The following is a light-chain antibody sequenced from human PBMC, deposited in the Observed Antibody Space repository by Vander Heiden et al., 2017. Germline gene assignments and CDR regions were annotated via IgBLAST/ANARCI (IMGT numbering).Light chain of an antibody. CDR2: DAS. CDR1: QDISNY. CDR3: QQYDNLPFT. Sequence: DIQMTQSPSSLSASVGDRVTITCQASQDISNYLYWYQQKPGKAPKLLIYDASNLETGVPSRFSGSGSGTDFTFTISSLQPEDIATYYCQQYDNLPFTFGGGTKVEIK. J-gene: IGKJ4*01. V-gene: IGKV1-33*01.